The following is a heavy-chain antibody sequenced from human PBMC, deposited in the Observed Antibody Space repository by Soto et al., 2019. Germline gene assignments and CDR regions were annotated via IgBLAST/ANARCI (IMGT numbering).Heavy chain of an antibody. CDR1: GFTFGYFA. D-gene: IGHD3-9*01. Sequence: SLRLSFTGSGFTFGYFAMSWFRQAPGKGREWGGFIRSKAYGGTAEYAASVKGRFTVSRDDSKSIAYLQMNSLKIEDTAVYYCRREAHYDILTGYFNTFDFWGQGTMVTVSS. J-gene: IGHJ3*01. CDR2: IRSKAYGGTA. CDR3: RREAHYDILTGYFNTFDF. V-gene: IGHV3-49*03.